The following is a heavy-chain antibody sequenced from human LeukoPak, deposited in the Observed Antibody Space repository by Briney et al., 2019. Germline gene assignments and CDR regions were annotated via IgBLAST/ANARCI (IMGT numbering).Heavy chain of an antibody. V-gene: IGHV1-2*02. J-gene: IGHJ4*02. Sequence: ALVTVSCKASGYTFTGCFIHYVRQAPGQGLEWMGWIDPNSDNIRYSETFKDRVTMTRDTSTNTAYMELSWLRSDDTAVYYCARSAYNYGYVYFDHWGQGTLVIVSS. D-gene: IGHD5-18*01. CDR2: IDPNSDNI. CDR3: ARSAYNYGYVYFDH. CDR1: GYTFTGCF.